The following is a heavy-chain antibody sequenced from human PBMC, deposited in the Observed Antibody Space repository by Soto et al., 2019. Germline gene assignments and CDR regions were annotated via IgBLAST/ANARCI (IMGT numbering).Heavy chain of an antibody. D-gene: IGHD4-17*01. J-gene: IGHJ4*02. Sequence: SETLSLTCTVSGGSISSYYWSWIRQPPGKGLEWIGYIYYSGSTNYNPSLKSRVTISVDTSKNQFSLKLSSVTAADTAVYYCASYGDYYFDYWGQGTLVTAPQ. V-gene: IGHV4-59*01. CDR1: GGSISSYY. CDR2: IYYSGST. CDR3: ASYGDYYFDY.